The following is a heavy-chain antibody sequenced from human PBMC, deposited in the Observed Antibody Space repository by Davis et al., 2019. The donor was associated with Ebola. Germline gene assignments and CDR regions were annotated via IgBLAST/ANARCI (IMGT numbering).Heavy chain of an antibody. CDR2: IFNSGST. V-gene: IGHV4-4*07. Sequence: PSETLSLTCTVSGASISSYYWSWIRQPAGEGLEWIGRIFNSGSTKYNPSLKSRVTISLDKTKNQFSLRLTSVTAADTAVYYCARRYCGSVGCYRENDAFDIWGQGTIVTVSS. D-gene: IGHD2-21*01. CDR1: GASISSYY. CDR3: ARRYCGSVGCYRENDAFDI. J-gene: IGHJ3*02.